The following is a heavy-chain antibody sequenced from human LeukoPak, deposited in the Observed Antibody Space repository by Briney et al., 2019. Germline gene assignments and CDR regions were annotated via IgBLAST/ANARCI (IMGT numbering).Heavy chain of an antibody. CDR2: IRGSGGST. V-gene: IGHV3-23*01. D-gene: IGHD6-13*01. CDR1: GFTFSSYA. CDR3: AREFFAASSSSWYDYSDY. J-gene: IGHJ4*02. Sequence: GGSLRLSCAASGFTFSSYAMSWVRQAPGKGLEWVSAIRGSGGSTYYADSVKGRFTISRDNPKNSLYLQMNSLRAEDTAVYYCAREFFAASSSSWYDYSDYWGQGTLVTVSS.